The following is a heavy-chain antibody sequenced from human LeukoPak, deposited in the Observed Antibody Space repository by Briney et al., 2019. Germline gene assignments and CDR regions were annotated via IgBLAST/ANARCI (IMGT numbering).Heavy chain of an antibody. CDR2: IKQDGSEK. D-gene: IGHD2-21*02. CDR3: ARGIPTIVVVTGFDY. Sequence: EGSLRLSCAASGFTFSTYWMSWVRQAPGKGLEWVANIKQDGSEKYYVDSVKGRFTISRDNAKNSLYLQMNSLRAEDTAVYYCARGIPTIVVVTGFDYWGQGTLVTVSS. J-gene: IGHJ4*02. V-gene: IGHV3-7*04. CDR1: GFTFSTYW.